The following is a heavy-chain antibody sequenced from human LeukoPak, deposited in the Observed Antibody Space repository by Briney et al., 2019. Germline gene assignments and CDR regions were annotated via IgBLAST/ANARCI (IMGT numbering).Heavy chain of an antibody. D-gene: IGHD6-13*01. CDR1: GGSISSYY. CDR2: IYYSGST. CDR3: ARGGKKGIAAAGTVWFDP. V-gene: IGHV4-59*12. Sequence: PSETLSLTCTVSGGSISSYYWSWIRQPPGKGLEWIGYIYYSGSTNYKPSLKSRVTISVDTSKNQFSLKLSSVTAADTAVYYCARGGKKGIAAAGTVWFDPWGQGTLVTVSS. J-gene: IGHJ5*02.